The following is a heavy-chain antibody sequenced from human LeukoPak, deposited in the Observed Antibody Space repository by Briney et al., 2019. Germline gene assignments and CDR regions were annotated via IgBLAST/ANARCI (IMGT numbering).Heavy chain of an antibody. CDR1: GFTFSSYS. CDR3: ARGRGYSYGHIDY. D-gene: IGHD5-18*01. J-gene: IGHJ4*02. V-gene: IGHV3-21*01. Sequence: GGSLRLSCAASGFTFSSYSMNWVRQAPGKGLEWVSSLSSSSSYIDYADSVKGRFTISRDNAKNSLFLQMNSLRAEDTAVYYCARGRGYSYGHIDYWGQGTLVTVSS. CDR2: LSSSSSYI.